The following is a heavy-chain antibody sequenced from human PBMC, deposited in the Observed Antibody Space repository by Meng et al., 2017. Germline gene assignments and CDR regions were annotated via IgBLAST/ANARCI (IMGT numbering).Heavy chain of an antibody. D-gene: IGHD3-3*01. J-gene: IGHJ4*02. CDR1: GYTFTSYG. CDR2: ISAYNGNT. Sequence: QGQRGQSGAEVKKPGASVKVSGKASGYTFTSYGISWVRQAPGQGLEWMGWISAYNGNTNYAQKLQGRVTMTTDTSTSTAYMELRSLRSDDTAVYYCARSIPKYYDFWSGYSDYWGQGTLVTVSS. CDR3: ARSIPKYYDFWSGYSDY. V-gene: IGHV1-18*01.